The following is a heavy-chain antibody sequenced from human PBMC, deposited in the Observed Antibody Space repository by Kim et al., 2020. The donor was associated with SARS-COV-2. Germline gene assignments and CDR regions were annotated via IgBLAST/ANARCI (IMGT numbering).Heavy chain of an antibody. V-gene: IGHV3-48*03. J-gene: IGHJ5*02. CDR2: ISSSGSTI. Sequence: GGSLRLSCAASGFTFSSYEMNWVRQAPGKGLEWVSYISSSGSTIYYADSVKGRFTISRDNAKNSLYLQMNSLRAEDTAVYYCARGLQIQLVDPWGQGTLVTVSS. CDR1: GFTFSSYE. CDR3: ARGLQIQLVDP. D-gene: IGHD5-18*01.